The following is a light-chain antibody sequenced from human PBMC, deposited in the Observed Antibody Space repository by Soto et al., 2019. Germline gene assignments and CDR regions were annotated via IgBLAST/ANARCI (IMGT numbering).Light chain of an antibody. V-gene: IGKV3-20*01. CDR2: GTT. CDR3: QQYGISPKT. J-gene: IGKJ1*01. Sequence: EVVLTQSPGTLSLSPGERATLSCRASQSVNSLFFGWHQQKPGQAPRLLIYGTTNRAAGIPDRFSSSGSGTDFTLTISRLEPEDSAVYFCQQYGISPKTFGQGTKVEIK. CDR1: QSVNSLF.